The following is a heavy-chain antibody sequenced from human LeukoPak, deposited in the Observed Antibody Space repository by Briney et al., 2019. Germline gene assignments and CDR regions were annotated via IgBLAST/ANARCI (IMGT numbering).Heavy chain of an antibody. CDR2: IKQDGSER. CDR3: ARADPYYFDY. J-gene: IGHJ4*02. V-gene: IGHV3-7*01. CDR1: GFTFSRYS. Sequence: GGSLRLSCAASGFTFSRYSMSWFRLAPGKGLEWVANIKQDGSERYYVDSVKGRFTISRDNTKNSLSLQMSSLRADDTAVYYCARADPYYFDYWGQGTLVTVSS.